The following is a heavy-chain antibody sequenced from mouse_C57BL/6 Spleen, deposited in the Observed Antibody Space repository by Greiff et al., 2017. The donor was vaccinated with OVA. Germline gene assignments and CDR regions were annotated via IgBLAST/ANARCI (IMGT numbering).Heavy chain of an antibody. Sequence: QVQLQQSGAELVRPGTSVKVSCKASGYAFTNYLIEWVKQRPGQGLEWIGVINPGSGGTNYNEKFKGKATLTADKSSSTAYMQLSSLTSEDSAVYFCARGDGNYVFAYWGQGTLVTVSA. V-gene: IGHV1-54*01. D-gene: IGHD2-1*01. J-gene: IGHJ3*01. CDR2: INPGSGGT. CDR1: GYAFTNYL. CDR3: ARGDGNYVFAY.